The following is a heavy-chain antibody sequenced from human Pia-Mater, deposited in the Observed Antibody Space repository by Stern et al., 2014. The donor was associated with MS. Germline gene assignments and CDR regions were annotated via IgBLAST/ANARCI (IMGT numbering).Heavy chain of an antibody. D-gene: IGHD6-13*01. CDR3: ARDLGPRWQQFHCFDY. CDR2: ISTYNGDT. V-gene: IGHV1-18*04. CDR1: GYTFTSYG. J-gene: IGHJ4*02. Sequence: QVQLVQSGAEVKRPGPSVTVSCQASGYTFTSYGLNWVRQAPGQGLEWMGWISTYNGDTNYAQSFQGRVTFSTDTSTSKAYMELRNLRSDDTALYYCARDLGPRWQQFHCFDYWGQGTLVSVSS.